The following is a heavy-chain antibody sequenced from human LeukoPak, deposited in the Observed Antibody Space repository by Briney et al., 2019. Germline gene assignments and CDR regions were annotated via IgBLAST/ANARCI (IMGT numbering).Heavy chain of an antibody. CDR3: VSPRGFSYGYFDY. CDR2: IYYSKNT. CDR1: GGSISSSSAY. D-gene: IGHD5-18*01. V-gene: IGHV4-39*01. J-gene: IGHJ4*02. Sequence: PSETLSLSCTVSGGSISSSSAYWGWIRQPPGQGLEWIGSIYYSKNTYYNPSLKGRATISADTSKNQFSLTLGSVSATDTAVYYCVSPRGFSYGYFDYWGQGTLVTVSS.